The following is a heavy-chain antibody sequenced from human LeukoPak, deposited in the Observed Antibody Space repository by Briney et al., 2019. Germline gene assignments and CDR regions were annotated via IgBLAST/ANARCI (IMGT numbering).Heavy chain of an antibody. V-gene: IGHV4-59*01. CDR2: IYYSGST. CDR3: ARTRGGGGHYYFDY. CDR1: GGSISSYY. D-gene: IGHD2-15*01. Sequence: PSETLSLTCTVSGGSISSYYWSWIRQPPGKGLEWIGYIYYSGSTNYNPSLKSRVTISVDTSKNQFSLKLNSVTAADTAVYYCARTRGGGGHYYFDYWGQGTLVTVSS. J-gene: IGHJ4*02.